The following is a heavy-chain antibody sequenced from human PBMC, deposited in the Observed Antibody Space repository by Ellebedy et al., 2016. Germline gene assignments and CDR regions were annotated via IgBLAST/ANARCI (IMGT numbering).Heavy chain of an antibody. V-gene: IGHV1-8*02. D-gene: IGHD3-10*01. CDR2: TTPNSGNT. J-gene: IGHJ4*02. CDR1: GYPFSIYD. Sequence: ASVKVSCXASGYPFSIYDIHWMRQAPGQGLEWMGWTTPNSGNTGYAQKFQGRVTMTTNTSINTAYMELRSLRSEDTAVYYCTRGFGNYWGQGTLVTVSS. CDR3: TRGFGNY.